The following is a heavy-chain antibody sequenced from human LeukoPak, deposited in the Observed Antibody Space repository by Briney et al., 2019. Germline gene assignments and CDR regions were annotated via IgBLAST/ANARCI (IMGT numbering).Heavy chain of an antibody. CDR3: ARAIQYPIYGMDV. CDR2: IYYSGTT. D-gene: IGHD4-4*01. J-gene: IGHJ6*02. CDR1: GGSISSYY. Sequence: SETLSLTCTVSGGSISSYYWSWIRQPPGKGLERIGYIYYSGTTNYNPSLKSRVTISVDTSKNQFSLKLSSVTAADTAVYYCARAIQYPIYGMDVWGQGTTVTVSS. V-gene: IGHV4-59*01.